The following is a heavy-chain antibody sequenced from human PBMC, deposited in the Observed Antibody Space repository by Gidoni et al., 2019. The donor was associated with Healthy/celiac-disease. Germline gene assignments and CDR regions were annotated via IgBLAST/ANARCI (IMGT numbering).Heavy chain of an antibody. CDR1: GFPFGDYA. Sequence: EVHRVESGGGLVKPGRSLGLSGPASGFPFGDYAMSWFRQAPGKGLEGGGFSRSKAYGGTTEDAASVKGRFTISRDYSKSIAYLQMNSLKTEDTAVYYCTRALGAVAFPDYWGQGTLVTVSS. V-gene: IGHV3-49*05. D-gene: IGHD6-19*01. CDR3: TRALGAVAFPDY. CDR2: SRSKAYGGTT. J-gene: IGHJ4*02.